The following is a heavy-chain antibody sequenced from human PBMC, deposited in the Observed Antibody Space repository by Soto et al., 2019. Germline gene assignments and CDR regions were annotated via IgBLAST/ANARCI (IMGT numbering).Heavy chain of an antibody. CDR3: AKVQTRARTTDAFDI. CDR2: ISGSGGST. CDR1: GFTFSSYA. J-gene: IGHJ3*02. V-gene: IGHV3-23*01. Sequence: GGSLRLSCAASGFTFSSYAMNWVRQAPGKGLEWVSAISGSGGSTYYADSVKGRFTISRDNSKNTLYLQMNSLRAEDTAVYYCAKVQTRARTTDAFDIWGQGTMVTVSS. D-gene: IGHD4-17*01.